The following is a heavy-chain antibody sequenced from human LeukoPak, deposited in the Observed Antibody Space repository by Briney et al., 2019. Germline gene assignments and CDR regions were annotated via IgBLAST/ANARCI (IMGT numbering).Heavy chain of an antibody. V-gene: IGHV1-69*06. J-gene: IGHJ4*02. CDR2: IIPIFGTA. Sequence: GSSVKVSCKASGGAFSSYAISWVRQAPGQGLEWMGGIIPIFGTANYAQKFQGRVTITADKSTSTAYMELSSLRSEDTAVYYCATSDGYNYFDYWGQGALVTVSS. CDR1: GGAFSSYA. D-gene: IGHD5-24*01. CDR3: ATSDGYNYFDY.